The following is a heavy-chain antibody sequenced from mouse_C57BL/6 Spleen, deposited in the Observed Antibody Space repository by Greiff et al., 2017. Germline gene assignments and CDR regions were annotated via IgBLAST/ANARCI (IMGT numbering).Heavy chain of an antibody. D-gene: IGHD1-1*01. V-gene: IGHV1-4*01. J-gene: IGHJ4*01. CDR3: SRGGSSYSPYSIDY. CDR2: INPSSGYT. CDR1: GYTFTSYT. Sequence: VQLQQSGAELARPGASVKMSCKASGYTFTSYTMHWVKQRPGQGLEWIGYINPSSGYTKYNQKFKDKATLTADKSSSTAYMQLRSLTSEDSAVDDCSRGGSSYSPYSIDYWGQGTSVTVSS.